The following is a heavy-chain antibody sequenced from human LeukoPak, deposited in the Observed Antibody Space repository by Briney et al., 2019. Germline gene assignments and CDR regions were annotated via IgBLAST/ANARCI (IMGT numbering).Heavy chain of an antibody. D-gene: IGHD2-2*01. Sequence: PGGSLRLSCAASGFTFSSYAMSWVRQAPGKGLEWVSAISDSGGSTYYADSVKGRFTISRDNSKNTLYLQMNSLRAEDTAVYYCAKVGQGVVVVPAAPVSYWGQGTLVTVSS. CDR1: GFTFSSYA. V-gene: IGHV3-23*01. CDR2: ISDSGGST. J-gene: IGHJ4*02. CDR3: AKVGQGVVVVPAAPVSY.